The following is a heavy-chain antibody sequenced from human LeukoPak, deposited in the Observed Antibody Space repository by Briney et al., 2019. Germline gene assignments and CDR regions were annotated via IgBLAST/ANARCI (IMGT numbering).Heavy chain of an antibody. CDR2: IYYSGIT. Sequence: SETPSLTCTVSGASISSSSYYWGWIRQPPGEGLEYIGGIYYSGITYYSPSLKSRVIISLDTSKNQFSLKMSSVTAADTAVYYCVRDHYYDSSVAYWGQGTLVTVSS. CDR3: VRDHYYDSSVAY. V-gene: IGHV4-39*07. D-gene: IGHD3-22*01. CDR1: GASISSSSYY. J-gene: IGHJ4*02.